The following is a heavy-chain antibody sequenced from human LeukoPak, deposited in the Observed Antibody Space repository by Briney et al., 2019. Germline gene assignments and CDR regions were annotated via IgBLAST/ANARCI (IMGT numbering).Heavy chain of an antibody. Sequence: GESLKISCKGSGYNFTNYWISWVRQMPGKGLEWMGRIDPSDSYTNYSPSLQGHVYISADKSISTAYLQWSSLKASDTAVYYCATDMTTVTSGYWGQGTVVTVSS. V-gene: IGHV5-10-1*01. CDR2: IDPSDSYT. CDR3: ATDMTTVTSGY. CDR1: GYNFTNYW. D-gene: IGHD4-17*01. J-gene: IGHJ4*02.